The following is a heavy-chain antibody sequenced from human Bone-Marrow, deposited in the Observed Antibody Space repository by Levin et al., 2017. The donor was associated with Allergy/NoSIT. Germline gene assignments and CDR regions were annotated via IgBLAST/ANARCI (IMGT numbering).Heavy chain of an antibody. Sequence: SQTLSLTCDVSGGSVTSGAYSWIWIRQPPGQGLEWIGDLYHTGTTNYNPSLESRVTMSSDKSKNQFSLELRSVTAADTAIYYCVRGESRGYYYIDWGQGTLVTVSS. V-gene: IGHV4-30-2*01. CDR2: LYHTGTT. J-gene: IGHJ4*02. D-gene: IGHD3-22*01. CDR3: VRGESRGYYYID. CDR1: GGSVTSGAYS.